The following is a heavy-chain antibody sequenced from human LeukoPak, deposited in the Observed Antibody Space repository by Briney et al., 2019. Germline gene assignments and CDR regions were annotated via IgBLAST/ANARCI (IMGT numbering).Heavy chain of an antibody. J-gene: IGHJ6*03. CDR3: ARAPMYYDFWNGYPSKGYCYYMDV. CDR2: ISSSSSYI. D-gene: IGHD3-3*01. V-gene: IGHV3-21*01. Sequence: GGSLRLSCAASGFTFGSYSMNWVRQAPGKGLEWVSSISSSSSYIYYADSVKGRFTISRDNAKNSLYLQMNSLRAEDTAVYYCARAPMYYDFWNGYPSKGYCYYMDVWGKGTTVTVSS. CDR1: GFTFGSYS.